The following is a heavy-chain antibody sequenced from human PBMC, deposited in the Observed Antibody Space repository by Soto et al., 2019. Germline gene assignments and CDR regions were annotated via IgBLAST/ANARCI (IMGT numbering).Heavy chain of an antibody. V-gene: IGHV4-39*01. D-gene: IGHD4-17*01. J-gene: IGHJ4*02. Sequence: QLQLQESGPGLVKPSETLSLTCTVSGGSISSSSYYWGWIRQPPGKGLEWIGSIYYSGSTYYNPSLKSRVTISVDTSKNPFSLKLSSVTAADTAVYYCARHEGRYGGNSAAYYFDYWGQGTLVTVSS. CDR2: IYYSGST. CDR1: GGSISSSSYY. CDR3: ARHEGRYGGNSAAYYFDY.